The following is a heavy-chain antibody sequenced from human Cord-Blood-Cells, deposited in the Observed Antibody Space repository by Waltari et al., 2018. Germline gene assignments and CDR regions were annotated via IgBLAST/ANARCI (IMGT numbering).Heavy chain of an antibody. CDR2: ISAYNGNT. Sequence: QVQLVQSGAEVKKPGASVKVSCKASGYTFTSYGISWVRQAPGQGLEWMGWISAYNGNTNYAQKLQGRVTMTTDTSTSTAYMDLRSLRSDDTAVYYCASSTIGYCSSTSCYAFDIWGQGTMVTVSS. J-gene: IGHJ3*02. CDR3: ASSTIGYCSSTSCYAFDI. V-gene: IGHV1-18*01. D-gene: IGHD2-2*01. CDR1: GYTFTSYG.